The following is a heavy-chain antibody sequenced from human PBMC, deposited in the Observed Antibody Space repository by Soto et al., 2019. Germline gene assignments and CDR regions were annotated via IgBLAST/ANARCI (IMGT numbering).Heavy chain of an antibody. J-gene: IGHJ6*02. CDR1: GFTFGTYS. V-gene: IGHV3-21*01. CDR3: AREYTAWPLAYGLNV. D-gene: IGHD2-2*02. Sequence: GGSLRLSCVGSGFTFGTYSMIWVRHAPGKGLEWVSSISSRSDIYYADSVKGRFTISRDNAKNSVSLQMNSLRAEDTAVYYCAREYTAWPLAYGLNVWCQGTTVTVSS. CDR2: ISSRSDI.